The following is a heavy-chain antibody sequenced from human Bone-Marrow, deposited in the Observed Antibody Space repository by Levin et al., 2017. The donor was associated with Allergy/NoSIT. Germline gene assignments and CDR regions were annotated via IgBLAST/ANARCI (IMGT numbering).Heavy chain of an antibody. D-gene: IGHD2-21*02. CDR1: AYTFNAYY. CDR2: INPSSGAT. V-gene: IGHV1-2*02. J-gene: IGHJ4*02. Sequence: ASVKVSCKAFAYTFNAYYIHWVRQAPGAGLEWMGWINPSSGATNYAQKFQGRVTMTRDTSIRTAYLDLSSLRSDDTAVYYCARGAHCGRDCSFYRPLDYWGQGTLVTASS. CDR3: ARGAHCGRDCSFYRPLDY.